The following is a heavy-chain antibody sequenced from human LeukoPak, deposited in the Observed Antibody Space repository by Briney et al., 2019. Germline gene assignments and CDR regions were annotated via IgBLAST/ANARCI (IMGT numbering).Heavy chain of an antibody. CDR1: SGSISSYY. CDR3: ARDYDKGFDS. V-gene: IGHV4-4*07. J-gene: IGHJ4*02. Sequence: SETLSLTCTVSSGSISSYYWSWIRQPAGKGLEWIRRIYTSGNTNYNPSLKSRITMSLDTSKNQFSLKLSSVTAADTAVYYCARDYDKGFDSWGQGALVTVSS. CDR2: IYTSGNT. D-gene: IGHD3-9*01.